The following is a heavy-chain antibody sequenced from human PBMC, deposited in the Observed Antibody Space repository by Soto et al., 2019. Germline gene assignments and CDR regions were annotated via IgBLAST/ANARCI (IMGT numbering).Heavy chain of an antibody. J-gene: IGHJ4*02. CDR2: ISGSGGST. Sequence: GGSLRLSCAASGFTFSSYAMSLVRQAPGKGLEWVSAISGSGGSTYYADSVKGRFTISRDNSKNTLYLQMNSLRAEDTAVYYCAKDARITIFGGVSAFDYWGQGTLVTVSS. D-gene: IGHD3-3*01. V-gene: IGHV3-23*01. CDR1: GFTFSSYA. CDR3: AKDARITIFGGVSAFDY.